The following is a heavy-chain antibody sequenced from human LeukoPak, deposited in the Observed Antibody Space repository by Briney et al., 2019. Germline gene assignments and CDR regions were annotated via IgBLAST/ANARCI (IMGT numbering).Heavy chain of an antibody. D-gene: IGHD6-19*01. V-gene: IGHV3-20*04. J-gene: IGHJ5*02. Sequence: PGGSLRLSCAASGFTFSSYSMNWVRQAPGKGLEWVSGINWNGGSTGYVDSVKGRFTISRDNAKNSLYLQMNSLRAEDTAVYYCAKVGSSGFNSRGWFDPWGQGTLVTVSS. CDR3: AKVGSSGFNSRGWFDP. CDR1: GFTFSSYS. CDR2: INWNGGST.